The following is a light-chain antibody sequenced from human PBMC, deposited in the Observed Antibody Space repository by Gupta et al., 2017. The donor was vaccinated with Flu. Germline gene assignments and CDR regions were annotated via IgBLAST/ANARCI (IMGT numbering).Light chain of an antibody. Sequence: QSALTQPRSVSGSPGQSVAISCTGTSNDKYVSWYQQNPGKAPKLLIYDVYKRPSGVPDRFSGSKSGNTASLTVSGLQTEDEAEYYCCSYVGNYVMIFGGGTKLTVL. CDR1: SNDKY. CDR2: DVY. J-gene: IGLJ2*01. V-gene: IGLV2-11*01. CDR3: CSYVGNYVMI.